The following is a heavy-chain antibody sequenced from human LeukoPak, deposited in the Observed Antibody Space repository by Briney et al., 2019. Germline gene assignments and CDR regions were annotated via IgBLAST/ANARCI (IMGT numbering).Heavy chain of an antibody. D-gene: IGHD2-2*01. CDR3: ARDLTCSSTSCRDY. Sequence: ASVKVSCKASGGTFSSYAISWVRQAPGPGLEWMGGIIPIFGTANYAQKFQGRVTITADEATSTAYMELSSLRSEDTAVYYCARDLTCSSTSCRDYWGQGTLVTVSS. V-gene: IGHV1-69*13. J-gene: IGHJ4*02. CDR2: IIPIFGTA. CDR1: GGTFSSYA.